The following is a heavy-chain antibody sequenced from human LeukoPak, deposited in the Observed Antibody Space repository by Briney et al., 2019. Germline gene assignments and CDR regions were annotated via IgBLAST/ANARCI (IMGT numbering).Heavy chain of an antibody. CDR3: ARDRLYGPPDY. J-gene: IGHJ4*02. V-gene: IGHV3-7*01. CDR2: IKQDGSEK. CDR1: GFIFSSYW. D-gene: IGHD4-17*01. Sequence: GGSLRLSCAASGFIFSSYWMIWVRQAPGKGLEWVANIKQDGSEKYYVDSVKGRFTISRGNAKHSLSLQMNSLRAEDTAVYYCARDRLYGPPDYWGQGTLVTVSS.